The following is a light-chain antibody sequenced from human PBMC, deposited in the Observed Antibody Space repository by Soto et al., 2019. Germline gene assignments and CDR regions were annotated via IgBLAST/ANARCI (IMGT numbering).Light chain of an antibody. J-gene: IGKJ1*01. CDR2: DAY. CDR1: QSISSW. Sequence: DIQMTQSPSTLSASVGDRVTITCRASQSISSWLAWYQQKPGKAPKLLIYDAYSLESGVPSRFSGSGSGTEFTLTISRLQPDDFATYYCQQYNSYSKKFGQGTKVEIK. V-gene: IGKV1-5*01. CDR3: QQYNSYSKK.